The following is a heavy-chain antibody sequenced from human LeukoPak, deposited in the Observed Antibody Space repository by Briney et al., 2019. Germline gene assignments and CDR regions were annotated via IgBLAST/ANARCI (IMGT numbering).Heavy chain of an antibody. Sequence: GGSLRLSCAASGFTFSSYGMHWVRQAPGKGLEWVAVISYDGSNKYYADSVKGRFTISRDNSKNTLYLQMNSLRAEDTAVYYCAKDLKGYFAWLLYPYGLGYGMDVWGKGTTVTVSS. CDR1: GFTFSSYG. CDR3: AKDLKGYFAWLLYPYGLGYGMDV. CDR2: ISYDGSNK. D-gene: IGHD3-9*01. V-gene: IGHV3-30*18. J-gene: IGHJ6*04.